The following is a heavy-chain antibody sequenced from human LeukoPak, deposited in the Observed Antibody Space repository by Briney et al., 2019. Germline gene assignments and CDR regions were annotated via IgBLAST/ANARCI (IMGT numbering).Heavy chain of an antibody. CDR3: ARVEGGLLWFGELAYGMDV. CDR2: MNPNSGNT. D-gene: IGHD3-10*01. Sequence: ASVKVSCKASGYTFTSYDINWVRQATGQGLEWMGWMNPNSGNTGYAQKFQGRVTMTRNTSISTAYMELSSLRSEDTAAYYCARVEGGLLWFGELAYGMDVWGQGTTVTVSS. CDR1: GYTFTSYD. J-gene: IGHJ6*02. V-gene: IGHV1-8*01.